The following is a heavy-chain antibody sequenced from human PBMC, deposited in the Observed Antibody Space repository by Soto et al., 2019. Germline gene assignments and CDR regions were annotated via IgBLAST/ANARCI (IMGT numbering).Heavy chain of an antibody. CDR3: ARTNLGYCSITSCYPIDY. D-gene: IGHD2-2*01. J-gene: IGHJ4*02. Sequence: VQLQESGPGLVKPSQTLSLTCTVSGGSISSGGYYWSWIRQHPGKGLEWIGYIDYSGNTDYNASLKSRGTISIETSKNQFSLKLSSVTAADTAVYYCARTNLGYCSITSCYPIDYWGQGTLVTVSS. V-gene: IGHV4-31*03. CDR1: GGSISSGGYY. CDR2: IDYSGNT.